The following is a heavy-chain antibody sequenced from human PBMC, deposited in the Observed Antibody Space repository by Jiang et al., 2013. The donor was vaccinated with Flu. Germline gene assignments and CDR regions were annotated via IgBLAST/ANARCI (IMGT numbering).Heavy chain of an antibody. V-gene: IGHV1-2*04. CDR3: AREGGLSSGWPDAFDI. CDR2: INPNSGGT. J-gene: IGHJ3*02. Sequence: SGAEVKKPGASVKVSCKASGYTFTGYYMHWVRQAPGQGLEWMGWINPNSGGTNYAQKFQGWVTMTRDTSISTAYMELSRLRSDDTAVYYCAREGGLSSGWPDAFDIWGQGTMVTVSS. D-gene: IGHD6-19*01. CDR1: GYTFTGYY.